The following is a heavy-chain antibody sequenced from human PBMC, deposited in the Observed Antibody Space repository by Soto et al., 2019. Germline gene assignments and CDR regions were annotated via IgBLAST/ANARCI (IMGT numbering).Heavy chain of an antibody. CDR2: IIVASGRT. CDR3: VAKLYSGGGCCSFDF. D-gene: IGHD2-21*02. CDR1: GFTFTNSA. V-gene: IGHV1-58*01. Sequence: ASVKVSCKTSGFTFTNSAVQWVRQARGQRLEWIGWIIVASGRTNYAREVQERVTISRDTSTSTAYMELSGLRSEDTAVYYCVAKLYSGGGCCSFDFWGQGTMVTVSS. J-gene: IGHJ3*01.